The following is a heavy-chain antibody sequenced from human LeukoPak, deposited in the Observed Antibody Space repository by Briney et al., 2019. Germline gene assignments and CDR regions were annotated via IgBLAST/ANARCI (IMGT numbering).Heavy chain of an antibody. J-gene: IGHJ4*02. CDR3: TTLYYFDY. Sequence: GGSLRLSCAASGFTFSDAWMSWVRQAPGKGLEWVGRIKSKNDGGTTEYAAPVKGRFTISRDDSKNTLYLQMNSLKTEDTAVYYCTTLYYFDYWGQGTLVTASS. CDR1: GFTFSDAW. V-gene: IGHV3-15*01. CDR2: IKSKNDGGTT.